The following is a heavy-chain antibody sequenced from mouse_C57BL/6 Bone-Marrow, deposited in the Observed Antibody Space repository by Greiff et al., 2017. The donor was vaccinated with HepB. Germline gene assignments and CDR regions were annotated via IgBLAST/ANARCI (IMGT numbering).Heavy chain of an antibody. CDR3: ARCGGYYVSSPYYFDY. V-gene: IGHV1-80*01. D-gene: IGHD1-1*01. J-gene: IGHJ2*01. Sequence: QVQLQQSGAELVKPGASVKISCKASGYAFSSYWMNWVKQRPGKGLEWIGQIYPGDGDTNYNGKFKGKATLTADKSSSTAYMQLSSLTSEDSAVYFCARCGGYYVSSPYYFDYWGQGTTLTVSS. CDR2: IYPGDGDT. CDR1: GYAFSSYW.